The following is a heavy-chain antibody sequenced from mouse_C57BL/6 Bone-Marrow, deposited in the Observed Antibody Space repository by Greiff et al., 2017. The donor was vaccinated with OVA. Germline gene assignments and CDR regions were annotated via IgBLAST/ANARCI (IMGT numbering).Heavy chain of an antibody. CDR3: AIIMGYCYAMDY. J-gene: IGHJ4*01. Sequence: QVQLQQPGAELVKPGASVKVSCKASGYTFTSYWMHWVKQRPGQGLEWIGRIHPSDSDTNYNQKFKGKATLTVDKSSSTAYMQLICLTSADSAVYYCAIIMGYCYAMDYWGQGTSVPVSS. CDR2: IHPSDSDT. D-gene: IGHD2-14*01. CDR1: GYTFTSYW. V-gene: IGHV1-74*01.